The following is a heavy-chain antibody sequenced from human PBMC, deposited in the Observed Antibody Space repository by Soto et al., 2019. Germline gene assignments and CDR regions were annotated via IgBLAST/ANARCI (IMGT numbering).Heavy chain of an antibody. CDR2: IYYGGST. D-gene: IGHD3-22*01. Sequence: QLQLQESGPGLVKPSETLSLTCTLSGGSIRSSSYYWAWIRQPPGKGLEWIGSIYYGGSTYDNPSLKSRVTISVDTSKNQFSLRVSSVTAADTAVYYCARSWDYYDHSGYRYWGQGTLVTVSS. CDR3: ARSWDYYDHSGYRY. J-gene: IGHJ4*02. CDR1: GGSIRSSSYY. V-gene: IGHV4-39*01.